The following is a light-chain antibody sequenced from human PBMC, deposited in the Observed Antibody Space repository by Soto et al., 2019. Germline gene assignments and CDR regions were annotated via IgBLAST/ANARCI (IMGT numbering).Light chain of an antibody. CDR3: SSFTTTNTWV. CDR1: SSDVGTYNF. V-gene: IGLV2-14*01. CDR2: EVT. J-gene: IGLJ3*02. Sequence: QSVLTQPASVSGSPGQSISISCAGSSSDVGTYNFVSWYQQHPGKVPKLLIYEVTKRPSGISPRFSGSKSGTTASLTISGLQSEDEADYYCSSFTTTNTWVFGRRTKVTVL.